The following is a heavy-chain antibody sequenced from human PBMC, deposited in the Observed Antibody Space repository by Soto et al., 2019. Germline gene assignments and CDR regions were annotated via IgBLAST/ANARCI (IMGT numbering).Heavy chain of an antibody. CDR2: IDWDDDK. CDR1: GFSLSTSGMC. Sequence: SGPTLVNPTQTLTLTCTFSGFSLSTSGMCVSWIRQPPGKALEWLALIDWDDDKYYSTSLKTRLTISKDTSKNQVVLTMTNMDPVDTATYYCARTIAVAGRPPGAHDYWGQGTLVTVSS. V-gene: IGHV2-70*01. D-gene: IGHD6-19*01. J-gene: IGHJ4*02. CDR3: ARTIAVAGRPPGAHDY.